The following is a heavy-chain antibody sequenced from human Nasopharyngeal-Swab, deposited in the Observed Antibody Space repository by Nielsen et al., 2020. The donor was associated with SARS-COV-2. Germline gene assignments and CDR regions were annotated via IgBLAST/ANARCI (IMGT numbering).Heavy chain of an antibody. V-gene: IGHV3-33*01. CDR3: ARGDAGAPYYYYMDV. CDR2: LWYDGSNK. CDR1: GFTFSSYG. D-gene: IGHD2-21*02. J-gene: IGHJ6*03. Sequence: GSLRLSCAASGFTFSSYGMPWASQAPGKGLEGVAVLWYDGSNKYYADSVKGRFTISRDNSKNTLYLQMNSLRAEDTAVYSCARGDAGAPYYYYMDVWGKGTTVTVSS.